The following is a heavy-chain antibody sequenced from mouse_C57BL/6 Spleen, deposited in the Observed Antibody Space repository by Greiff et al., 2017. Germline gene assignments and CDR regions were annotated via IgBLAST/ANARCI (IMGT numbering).Heavy chain of an antibody. CDR3: ASSGVGDRSYYYGSSSYAMDY. Sequence: EVQLQQSGPELVKPGASVKISCKASGYSFTDYNMNWVKQSNGKSLEWIGVINPNYGTTSYNQKFKGKATLTVDKSSSTAYMQLNSLTSEDSAVYYCASSGVGDRSYYYGSSSYAMDYWGQGTSVTVSS. D-gene: IGHD1-1*01. V-gene: IGHV1-39*01. CDR2: INPNYGTT. CDR1: GYSFTDYN. J-gene: IGHJ4*01.